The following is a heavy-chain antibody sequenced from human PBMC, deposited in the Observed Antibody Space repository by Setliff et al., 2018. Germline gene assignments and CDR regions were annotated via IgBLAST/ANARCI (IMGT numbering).Heavy chain of an antibody. CDR3: GTNSDSMHYIDF. Sequence: PGGSLRLSCAASGFTVNTNYMAWVRQAPGKGLEWVSITYRDGSTYYAESVKGRFTLSRDSTKNTLSLQMNSLRVEDTVFYYCGTNSDSMHYIDFWGQGTLVTVSS. J-gene: IGHJ4*02. D-gene: IGHD2-8*01. CDR2: TYRDGST. CDR1: GFTVNTNY. V-gene: IGHV3-66*01.